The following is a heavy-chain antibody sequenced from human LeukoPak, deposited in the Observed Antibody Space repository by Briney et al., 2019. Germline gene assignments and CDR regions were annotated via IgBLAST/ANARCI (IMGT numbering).Heavy chain of an antibody. CDR1: GFTVSSNY. CDR3: ARVTMVRGVIDGMDV. D-gene: IGHD3-10*01. CDR2: IYSGGST. J-gene: IGHJ6*02. Sequence: GGSLRLSCAASGFTVSSNYMSWVRQAPGKGLEWVSVIYSGGSTYYADSVKGRFTISRDNAKNSLYLQMNSLRAEDTAVYYCARVTMVRGVIDGMDVWGQGTTVTVSS. V-gene: IGHV3-66*01.